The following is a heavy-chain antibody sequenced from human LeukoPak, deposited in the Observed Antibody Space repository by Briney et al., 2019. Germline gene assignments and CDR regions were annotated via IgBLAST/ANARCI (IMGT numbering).Heavy chain of an antibody. J-gene: IGHJ4*02. CDR1: GFSFSSYA. CDR2: ISGSGGST. V-gene: IGHV3-23*01. Sequence: GGSLRLSCAASGFSFSSYAMSWVRQAPGKGLEWVSVISGSGGSTNYAASVKGRFTMSRDNSQNTLYLQMNSLRVEDTVVYYCAKASEVGRGYFDYWGQGTLVTVSS. CDR3: AKASEVGRGYFDY. D-gene: IGHD1-26*01.